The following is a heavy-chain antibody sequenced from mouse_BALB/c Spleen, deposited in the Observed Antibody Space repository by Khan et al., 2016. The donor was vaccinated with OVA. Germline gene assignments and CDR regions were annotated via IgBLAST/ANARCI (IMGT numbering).Heavy chain of an antibody. V-gene: IGHV1-7*01. J-gene: IGHJ3*01. Sequence: QIQLVQSGAELAKPGASVKMSCKASGYTFTSYWMHWVKQRPGQGLEWIGYINPSTDYTEYNQKFKDKATLTVDKSSSTAYMQLTSLTSEDSAVYYCLNHGSSSAWFTYWGQGTLVTVSA. CDR2: INPSTDYT. D-gene: IGHD1-1*01. CDR1: GYTFTSYW. CDR3: LNHGSSSAWFTY.